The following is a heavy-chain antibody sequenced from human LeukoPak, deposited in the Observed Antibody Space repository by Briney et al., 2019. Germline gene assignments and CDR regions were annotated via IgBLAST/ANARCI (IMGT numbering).Heavy chain of an antibody. CDR2: IWHDGNNK. CDR1: GFNFNDYG. D-gene: IGHD5-18*01. V-gene: IGHV3-33*01. Sequence: PGGSLRLSCAASGFNFNDYGMHWVRQAPGKGLEWVAIIWHDGNNKYYADSVRGRFTISRDNSKNTLFLEMNRLRAEDTAVYYCARDGAYSYTYWGQGTLVIVSS. J-gene: IGHJ4*02. CDR3: ARDGAYSYTY.